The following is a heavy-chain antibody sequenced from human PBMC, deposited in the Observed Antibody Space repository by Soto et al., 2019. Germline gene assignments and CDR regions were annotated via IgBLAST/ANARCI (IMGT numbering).Heavy chain of an antibody. Sequence: QVQLVQSGAEVKKPGASVKVSCKASGYTFTSYGISWVRQAPGQGLEWMGWISAYNGHTNYAQKFQGRVTMTTDTSTNTAYMELTSLRSDDTAVYYCTRVWLAAAAAGDWFDPWGQGTLVTVSS. J-gene: IGHJ5*02. CDR1: GYTFTSYG. CDR3: TRVWLAAAAAGDWFDP. V-gene: IGHV1-18*01. D-gene: IGHD6-13*01. CDR2: ISAYNGHT.